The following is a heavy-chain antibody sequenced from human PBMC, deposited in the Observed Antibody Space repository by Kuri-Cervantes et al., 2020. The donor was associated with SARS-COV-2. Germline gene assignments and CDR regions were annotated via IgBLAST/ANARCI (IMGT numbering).Heavy chain of an antibody. V-gene: IGHV1-69*06. CDR1: GGTFSSYA. J-gene: IGHJ6*03. CDR3: ARSQGIRGEDTGMAYYQYYMDV. Sequence: ASVKVSCKASGGTFSSYAISWVRQAPGQGLEWMGRIIPMFGSASYAQKFQGRVTITADKSTSTAYMELSSMRSEDTAVYYCARSQGIRGEDTGMAYYQYYMDVWGKGTTVTVSS. CDR2: IIPMFGSA. D-gene: IGHD5-18*01.